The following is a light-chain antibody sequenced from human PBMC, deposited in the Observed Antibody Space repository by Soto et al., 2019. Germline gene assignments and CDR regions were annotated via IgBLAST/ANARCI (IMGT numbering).Light chain of an antibody. V-gene: IGLV2-14*01. Sequence: QSALTQPASVSGSPGQSITISCTGTSSDVGSYSYVSWYQQHPGKAPKLMIYEVSNRPSGVSNRFSGSKSGNTASLTISGLQAEDEADYYCSSYTSNSTLIFGGGTKLTVL. J-gene: IGLJ2*01. CDR3: SSYTSNSTLI. CDR1: SSDVGSYSY. CDR2: EVS.